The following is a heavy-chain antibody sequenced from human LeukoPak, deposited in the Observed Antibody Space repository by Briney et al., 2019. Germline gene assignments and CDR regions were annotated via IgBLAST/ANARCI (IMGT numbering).Heavy chain of an antibody. CDR1: GGPISSSSYY. CDR2: IYYSGST. Sequence: PSETLSLTCTVSGGPISSSSYYWGWIRQPPGKGLEWIGSIYYSGSTYYNPSLKSRVTISVDTSKNQFSLKLSSVTAADTAVYYCARPGVVVVPDAFDIWGQGTMVTVSS. J-gene: IGHJ3*02. CDR3: ARPGVVVVPDAFDI. V-gene: IGHV4-39*01. D-gene: IGHD3-22*01.